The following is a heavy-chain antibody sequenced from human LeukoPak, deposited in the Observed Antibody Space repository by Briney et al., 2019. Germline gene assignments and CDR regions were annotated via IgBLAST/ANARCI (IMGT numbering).Heavy chain of an antibody. CDR1: GFTFDDYA. V-gene: IGHV3-9*01. CDR3: AKDRGHEGFLGWTFDY. J-gene: IGHJ4*02. D-gene: IGHD3-3*01. CDR2: ISWNSGSI. Sequence: GGSLRLSCAASGFTFDDYAMHWVRQAPGKGLEWVSGISWNSGSIGYADSVKGRFTISRDDAKNSLYLQMNSLRAEDTALYYCAKDRGHEGFLGWTFDYWGQGTLVTVSS.